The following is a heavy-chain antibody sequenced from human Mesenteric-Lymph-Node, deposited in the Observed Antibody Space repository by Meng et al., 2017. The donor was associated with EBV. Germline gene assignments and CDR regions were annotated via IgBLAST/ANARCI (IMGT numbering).Heavy chain of an antibody. Sequence: QGQLQQWGARLLLPSATLSPTGTVHGGSVSSYYWSWIRHPPGTGLEWSGYIYYSGSTNYNPSLKSRVTISVDTSKNKFSLKLSSVTAADTAVYYCARLERWELLRGLVYWGQGTLVTVSS. CDR2: IYYSGST. D-gene: IGHD1-26*01. V-gene: IGHV4-59*02. CDR3: ARLERWELLRGLVY. J-gene: IGHJ4*02. CDR1: GGSVSSYY.